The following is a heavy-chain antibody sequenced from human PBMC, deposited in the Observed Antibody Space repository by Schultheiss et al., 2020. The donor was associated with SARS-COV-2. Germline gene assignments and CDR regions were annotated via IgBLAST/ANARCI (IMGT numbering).Heavy chain of an antibody. CDR2: IYSGGST. Sequence: GGSLRLSCAASGFTFSSYGMHWVRQAPGKGLEWVSVIYSGGSTYYADSVKGRFTISRDNSKNTLYLQMNSLRAEDTAVYYCARVVAAAGPSYWYFDLWGRGTLVTVSS. J-gene: IGHJ2*01. D-gene: IGHD6-13*01. CDR1: GFTFSSYG. V-gene: IGHV3-53*01. CDR3: ARVVAAAGPSYWYFDL.